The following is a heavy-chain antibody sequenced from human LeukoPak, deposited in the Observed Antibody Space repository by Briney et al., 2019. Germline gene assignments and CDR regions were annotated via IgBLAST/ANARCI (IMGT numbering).Heavy chain of an antibody. D-gene: IGHD2-15*01. CDR1: GFTFSSYG. J-gene: IGHJ4*02. Sequence: GGSLRLSCAASGFTFSSYGMHWVRQAPGKGLEWVAFIRYDGSNKYYADSVKGRFTISRDNSKNTLYLQMNSLRAEDTAVYYWANMGFCGGGSCSPFDYGGKGPLVTVS. CDR2: IRYDGSNK. CDR3: ANMGFCGGGSCSPFDY. V-gene: IGHV3-30*02.